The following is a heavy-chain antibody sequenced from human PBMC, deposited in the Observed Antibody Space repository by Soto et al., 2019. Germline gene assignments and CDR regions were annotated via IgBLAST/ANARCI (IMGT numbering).Heavy chain of an antibody. CDR3: VKRSLIVAPT. Sequence: SETLSLTCPVSGRTLSINADFWYLAWIRQPPGKGLEWIGSIDNGGNTYYTPPLKSRVIISADTSKNQFSLSLNSVTAADTAVYYCVKRSLIVAPTWRQGILVTVSS. V-gene: IGHV4-39*01. J-gene: IGHJ4*02. D-gene: IGHD2-21*01. CDR1: GRTLSINADF. CDR2: IDNGGNT.